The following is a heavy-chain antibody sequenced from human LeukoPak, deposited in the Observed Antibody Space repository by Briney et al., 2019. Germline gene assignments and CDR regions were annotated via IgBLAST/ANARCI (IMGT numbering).Heavy chain of an antibody. D-gene: IGHD3-9*01. V-gene: IGHV4-59*01. CDR3: ARDLAGSYFDILTGYDPRYGMDG. CDR2: IYYSGST. Sequence: SEPLSLTCTVSGGPMSSYYWRWLRQPPGRGLEWIGYIYYSGSTNYNPSVKSRVTISVDTSKNQFSLKLTSVTAADTAVYYCARDLAGSYFDILTGYDPRYGMDGWGQGTTVTVSS. CDR1: GGPMSSYY. J-gene: IGHJ6*02.